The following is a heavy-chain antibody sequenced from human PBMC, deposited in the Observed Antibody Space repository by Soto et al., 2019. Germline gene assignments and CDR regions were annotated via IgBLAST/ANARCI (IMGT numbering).Heavy chain of an antibody. Sequence: GGSLRLSCAASGFTFSSYAMSWVRQAPGKGLEWVSAISGSGGSTYYADSVKGRFTISRDNSKNTLYLQMNSLRAEDTAVYYCAKFQVSSSFPGIDFWGQGTLVTVSS. J-gene: IGHJ4*02. V-gene: IGHV3-23*01. CDR1: GFTFSSYA. CDR2: ISGSGGST. CDR3: AKFQVSSSFPGIDF. D-gene: IGHD6-6*01.